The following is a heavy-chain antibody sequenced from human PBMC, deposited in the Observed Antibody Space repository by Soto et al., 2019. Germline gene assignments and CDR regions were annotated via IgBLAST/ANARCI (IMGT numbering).Heavy chain of an antibody. CDR3: AHPSLPDLAAADPYFDY. CDR1: GFTFSSYA. CDR2: ISGSGGST. J-gene: IGHJ4*03. Sequence: GGSLRLSCAASGFTFSSYAMSWVRQAPGKGLEWVSAISGSGGSTYYADSVKGRFTISRDNSKNTLYLQMNSLRAEDTAVYYYAHPSLPDLAAADPYFDYSGHGTLLTVSS. D-gene: IGHD6-25*01. V-gene: IGHV3-23*01.